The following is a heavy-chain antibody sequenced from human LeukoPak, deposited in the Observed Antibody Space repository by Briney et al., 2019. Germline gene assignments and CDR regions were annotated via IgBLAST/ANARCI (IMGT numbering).Heavy chain of an antibody. Sequence: ASVKVSCKASGYTFTGYYMHWVRQAPGQELEWMGWINPNSGGTNYAQKFQGRVTMTRDTSISTAYMELSRLRSDDTAVYYCARAGVVVVAATYFDYWGQGTLVTVSS. J-gene: IGHJ4*02. D-gene: IGHD2-15*01. V-gene: IGHV1-2*02. CDR2: INPNSGGT. CDR1: GYTFTGYY. CDR3: ARAGVVVVAATYFDY.